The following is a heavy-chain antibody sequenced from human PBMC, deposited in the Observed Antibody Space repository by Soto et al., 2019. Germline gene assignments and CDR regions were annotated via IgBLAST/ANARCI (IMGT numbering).Heavy chain of an antibody. Sequence: EVQLVESGGGLVQPGGSLRLSCAASGFTFSSYDMHWVRQGTGKGLEWVSTIRTAGDTYYPGSVKGRFTISSENAKNSLHLQMNSLSAGDTAVYYCARASEGGFDPWGQGTLVTVSS. CDR3: ARASEGGFDP. V-gene: IGHV3-13*01. CDR1: GFTFSSYD. J-gene: IGHJ5*02. CDR2: IRTAGDT.